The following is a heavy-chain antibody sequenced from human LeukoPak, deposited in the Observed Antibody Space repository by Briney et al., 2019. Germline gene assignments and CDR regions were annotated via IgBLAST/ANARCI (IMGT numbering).Heavy chain of an antibody. Sequence: SETLSLTCAVYGGSFSGYYWSWIRQPPGKGLEWIGEINHSGSTNYNPSLKSRVTIPVDTSKNQFSLKLSSVTAADTAVYYCARSSRETRRGPVSGYFHYYYYYMDVWGKGITVTVSS. V-gene: IGHV4-34*01. D-gene: IGHD3-3*01. J-gene: IGHJ6*03. CDR1: GGSFSGYY. CDR3: ARSSRETRRGPVSGYFHYYYYYMDV. CDR2: INHSGST.